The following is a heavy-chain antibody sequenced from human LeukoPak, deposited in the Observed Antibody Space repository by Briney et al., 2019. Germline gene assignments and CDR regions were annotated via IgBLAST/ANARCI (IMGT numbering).Heavy chain of an antibody. V-gene: IGHV3-30-3*01. D-gene: IGHD6-19*01. Sequence: GRSLRLSCAASGFTFSSYAMHWVRQAPGKGLEWVAVISYDGSNKYYADSVKGRFTISRDNSKNTLYLQMNSLRAEDTAVYYCARDGCPTEGFYYYYGMDVWGQGTTVTVSS. CDR2: ISYDGSNK. CDR1: GFTFSSYA. CDR3: ARDGCPTEGFYYYYGMDV. J-gene: IGHJ6*02.